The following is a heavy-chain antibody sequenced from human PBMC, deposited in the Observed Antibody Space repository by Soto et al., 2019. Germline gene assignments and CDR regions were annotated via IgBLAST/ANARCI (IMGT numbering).Heavy chain of an antibody. CDR3: ARDYIDFCSGHFDY. J-gene: IGHJ4*02. CDR2: ISSSSCTI. CDR1: GFRFSDYS. Sequence: EVHLVESGGRLVQPGGSLRLSCAASGFRFSDYSMNWVRQAPGRGLQWVSYISSSSCTIHYAASVEGRFAISRDNAKNSLDLQMKSLRVEDTAVYYCARDYIDFCSGHFDYWGQEALVTVSS. V-gene: IGHV3-48*01. D-gene: IGHD3-3*01.